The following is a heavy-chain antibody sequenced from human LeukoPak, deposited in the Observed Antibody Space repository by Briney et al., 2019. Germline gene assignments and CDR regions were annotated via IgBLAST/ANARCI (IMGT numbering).Heavy chain of an antibody. J-gene: IGHJ4*02. CDR2: IYTSGST. CDR1: GGSISSYY. V-gene: IGHV4-4*07. D-gene: IGHD3-22*01. Sequence: SETLSLTCTVSGGSISSYYWSWIRQPAGKGLEWIGRIYTSGSTNYNPSLKSRVTMSVDTSKNQFSLKLSSVTAADTAVYYCARYLGYYDSSGYYSELYYFDYWGQGTLVTVSS. CDR3: ARYLGYYDSSGYYSELYYFDY.